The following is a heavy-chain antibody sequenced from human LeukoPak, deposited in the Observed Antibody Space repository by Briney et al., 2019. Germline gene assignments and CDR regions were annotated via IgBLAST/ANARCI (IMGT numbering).Heavy chain of an antibody. D-gene: IGHD2-2*02. J-gene: IGHJ3*02. CDR1: RGSISSSNYY. Sequence: SETLSLICSVSRGSISSSNYYWGWIRQPPGKGLEWIGNIFSTGTTYYNPFLPSLKGRFTILIDTSKNQFSLSLRSVTAADTAVYYCAVQDIVVVPAAISHHDAFDIWGQGTMVTVSS. V-gene: IGHV4-39*07. CDR3: AVQDIVVVPAAISHHDAFDI. CDR2: IFSTGTT.